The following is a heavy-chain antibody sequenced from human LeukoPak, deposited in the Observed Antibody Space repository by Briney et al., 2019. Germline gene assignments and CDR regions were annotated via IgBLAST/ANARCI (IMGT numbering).Heavy chain of an antibody. V-gene: IGHV3-23*01. CDR3: AKLPHGSLEWLSHFDY. CDR1: GFTFSSYA. J-gene: IGHJ4*02. Sequence: PGGSLRLSCAASGFTFSSYAMSWVRQAPGKGLEWVSAISGSGGSTYYADSVKGRFTISRDNSKNTLYLQMNSLRAEDTAVYYCAKLPHGSLEWLSHFDYWGQGTLVTVSS. CDR2: ISGSGGST. D-gene: IGHD3-3*01.